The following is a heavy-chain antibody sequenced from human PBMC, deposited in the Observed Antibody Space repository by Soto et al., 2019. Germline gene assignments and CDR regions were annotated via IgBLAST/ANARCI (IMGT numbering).Heavy chain of an antibody. J-gene: IGHJ6*02. CDR1: GFTFSSYG. Sequence: QVQLVESGGGVVQPGRSLRLSCAASGFTFSSYGMHWVRQAPGKGLEWVAVIWYDGSNKYYADSVKGRFTISRDNSKNTLYLQMNSLRAEDTAVYYCARARQARYFDWSHCYGMDVWGQGTTVTVSS. D-gene: IGHD3-9*01. CDR3: ARARQARYFDWSHCYGMDV. V-gene: IGHV3-33*01. CDR2: IWYDGSNK.